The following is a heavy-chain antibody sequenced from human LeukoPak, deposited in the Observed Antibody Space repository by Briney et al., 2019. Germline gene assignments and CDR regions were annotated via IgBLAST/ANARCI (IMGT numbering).Heavy chain of an antibody. J-gene: IGHJ4*02. D-gene: IGHD3-22*01. CDR3: AKGWCYDSSGYYPFDY. CDR1: GFTFSSCA. Sequence: GGSLRLSCAASGFTFSSCAMSWVRQAPGKGLEWVSTIDGSAGSTYHADSVKGRFTISRDNSKNTLYLQMNSLRAEDTAVYYCAKGWCYDSSGYYPFDYWGQGTLVTVSS. V-gene: IGHV3-23*01. CDR2: IDGSAGST.